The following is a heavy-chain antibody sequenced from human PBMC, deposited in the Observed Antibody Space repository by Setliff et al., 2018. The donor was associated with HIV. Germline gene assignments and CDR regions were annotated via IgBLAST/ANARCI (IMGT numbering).Heavy chain of an antibody. CDR3: ARDWGYIAATPDY. J-gene: IGHJ4*02. Sequence: SETLSLTSTVSGGSISSGSYYWSWIRQPAGKGLEWIGRIHTSGSTNYNPSLKSRVTISVDTSKNQFSLNLSSATAADTAIYYCARDWGYIAATPDYWGQGTRVTVSS. CDR2: IHTSGST. D-gene: IGHD5-12*01. V-gene: IGHV4-61*02. CDR1: GGSISSGSYY.